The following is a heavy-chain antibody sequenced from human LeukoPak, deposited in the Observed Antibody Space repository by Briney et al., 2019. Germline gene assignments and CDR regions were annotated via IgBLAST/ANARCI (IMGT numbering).Heavy chain of an antibody. Sequence: PGGSLRLSCAASGFTVSINYMSWVRQAPGKGLEWVSVIYSGGSTYYADSVKCRFTISSDNSKNTLYLQMNSLRAEYTAVYYCAREGLTLAFDIGGQGTMVSVSS. J-gene: IGHJ3*02. CDR1: GFTVSINY. CDR2: IYSGGST. CDR3: AREGLTLAFDI. V-gene: IGHV3-53*01. D-gene: IGHD3-22*01.